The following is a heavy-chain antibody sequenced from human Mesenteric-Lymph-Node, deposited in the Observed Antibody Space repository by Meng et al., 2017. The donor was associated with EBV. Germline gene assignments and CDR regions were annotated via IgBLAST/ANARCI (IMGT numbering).Heavy chain of an antibody. V-gene: IGHV1-18*01. J-gene: IGHJ4*02. CDR3: ARDGGAGGDKGY. CDR1: GYTFTTYG. CDR2: ISGYNGNT. D-gene: IGHD3-16*01. Sequence: QVQLVQSEAEVKKHGASVKVSCKASGYTFTTYGLSWVRQAPGQGLEWMGWISGYNGNTNYAQRFQGRVTMTTDTSTSTAYMELRSLRSDDTAVYYCARDGGAGGDKGYWGQGTLVTVSS.